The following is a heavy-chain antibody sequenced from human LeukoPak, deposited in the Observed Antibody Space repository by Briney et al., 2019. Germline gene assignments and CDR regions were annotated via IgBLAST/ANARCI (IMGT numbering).Heavy chain of an antibody. CDR3: ASEDIVVVVAAIGY. CDR2: IYYSGST. V-gene: IGHV4-39*07. D-gene: IGHD2-15*01. Sequence: SETLSLTCTVSGGSISSSSYYWGWIRQPPGKGLEWIGSIYYSGSTYYNPSLKSRVTISVDTSKNQFSLKLSSVTAADTAVYYCASEDIVVVVAAIGYWGQGTLVTVSS. J-gene: IGHJ4*02. CDR1: GGSISSSSYY.